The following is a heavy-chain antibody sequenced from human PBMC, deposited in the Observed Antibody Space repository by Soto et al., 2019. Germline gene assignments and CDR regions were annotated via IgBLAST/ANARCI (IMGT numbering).Heavy chain of an antibody. J-gene: IGHJ4*02. D-gene: IGHD4-4*01. CDR3: ARELQGLYYFDY. CDR1: EYTFTSYT. CDR2: INGGNGNT. V-gene: IGHV1-3*01. Sequence: ASVKVSCKASEYTFTSYTMHWVRQAPGQRLEWMGWINGGNGNTKYSQKFQGRVTITRDTSASTAYMELSSLRSDDTAVYYCARELQGLYYFDYWGQGTLVTVS.